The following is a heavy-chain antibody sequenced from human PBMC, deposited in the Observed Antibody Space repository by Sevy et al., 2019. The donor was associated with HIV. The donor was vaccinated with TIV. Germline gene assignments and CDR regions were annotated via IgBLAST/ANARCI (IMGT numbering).Heavy chain of an antibody. D-gene: IGHD3-16*01. CDR3: ARDPFGGYYFDH. V-gene: IGHV3-30*03. Sequence: GGSLRLSCAASGFTFSNYGMHWVRQAPGKGLEWVAMISSDGSDKYSAGSVKGRFTISRDNAKNTLYLQMNSLRAEDTALYFCARDPFGGYYFDHWGPGTLVTVSS. CDR2: ISSDGSDK. CDR1: GFTFSNYG. J-gene: IGHJ4*02.